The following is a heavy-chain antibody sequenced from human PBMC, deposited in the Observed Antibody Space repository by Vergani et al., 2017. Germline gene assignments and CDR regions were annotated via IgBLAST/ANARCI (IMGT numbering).Heavy chain of an antibody. CDR1: GFTFSNYA. CDR3: AKDAVDSTMMVVVHFDY. J-gene: IGHJ4*02. CDR2: ISGSGGNT. D-gene: IGHD3-22*01. V-gene: IGHV3-23*01. Sequence: EVQLLESGGGLVQPGGSLRLSCAASGFTFSNYAMSWVRQAPGKGLEWVSAISGSGGNTYYADSVKGRFTSSRDNSKNTLYLQMSSLRAEDTAVYYCAKDAVDSTMMVVVHFDYWGQGTLVTVSS.